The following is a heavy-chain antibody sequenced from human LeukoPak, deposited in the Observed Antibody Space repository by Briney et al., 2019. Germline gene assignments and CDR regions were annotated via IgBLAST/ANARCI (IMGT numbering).Heavy chain of an antibody. CDR1: GGSISSSSYY. CDR2: IYYRGST. Sequence: SETLSLTCTVSGGSISSSSYYWGWIRQPPGKGLEWIGSIYYRGSTYYNPSLKSRVTISVDTSKNQFSLKLSSVTAADTAVYYCARGGVYYDFWSGYLGGAFDIWGQGTMVTVSS. V-gene: IGHV4-39*07. CDR3: ARGGVYYDFWSGYLGGAFDI. J-gene: IGHJ3*02. D-gene: IGHD3-3*01.